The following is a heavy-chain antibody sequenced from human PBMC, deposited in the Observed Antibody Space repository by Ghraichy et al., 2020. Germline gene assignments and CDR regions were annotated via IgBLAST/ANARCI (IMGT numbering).Heavy chain of an antibody. Sequence: SETLSLTCAVYGGSFSGYYWSWIRQPPGKGLEWIGEINHSGSTNYNPSLKSRVTISVDTSKNQFSLKLSSVTAADTAVYYCARGPHDSSGYYYPYYYYYGMDVWGQGTTVTVSS. D-gene: IGHD3-22*01. CDR2: INHSGST. V-gene: IGHV4-34*01. CDR3: ARGPHDSSGYYYPYYYYYGMDV. J-gene: IGHJ6*02. CDR1: GGSFSGYY.